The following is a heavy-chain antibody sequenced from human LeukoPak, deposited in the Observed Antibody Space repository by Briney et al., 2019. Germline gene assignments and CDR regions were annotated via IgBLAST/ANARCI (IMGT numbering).Heavy chain of an antibody. Sequence: NPSETLSLTCAVYGGSFSGYYWSWIRQPPGKGLEWIGEINHSGSTNYNPSLKSRVTISVDTSKNQFSLKLSSVTAADTAVYYCARGYDYVWGSYRGPFDYWGQGTLVTVSS. D-gene: IGHD3-16*02. CDR1: GGSFSGYY. CDR3: ARGYDYVWGSYRGPFDY. J-gene: IGHJ4*02. CDR2: INHSGST. V-gene: IGHV4-34*01.